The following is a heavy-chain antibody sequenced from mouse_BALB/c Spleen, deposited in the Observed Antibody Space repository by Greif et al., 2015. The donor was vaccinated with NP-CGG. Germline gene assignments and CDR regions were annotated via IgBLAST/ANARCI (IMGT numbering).Heavy chain of an antibody. V-gene: IGHV1-7*01. Sequence: QVQLQQSGAELAKPGASVKMSCKASGYTFTSYWMHWVKQRPGQGLEWIGYINPSTGYTEYNQKFKDKATLTADKSSSTAYMQLSSLTSEDSAVYYCAIYDGYYFDYWGQAPLSQSPQ. D-gene: IGHD2-3*01. CDR2: INPSTGYT. CDR1: GYTFTSYW. J-gene: IGHJ2*01. CDR3: AIYDGYYFDY.